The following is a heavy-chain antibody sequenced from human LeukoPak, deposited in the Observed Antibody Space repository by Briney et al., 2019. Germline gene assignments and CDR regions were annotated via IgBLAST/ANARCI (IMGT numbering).Heavy chain of an antibody. CDR2: IYYSGST. V-gene: IGHV4-39*01. CDR1: AGSISSSSYY. D-gene: IGHD3-3*01. J-gene: IGHJ5*02. CDR3: ARIPITIFGVVSYRNWFDP. Sequence: SETLSLTCTVSAGSISSSSYYWGWIRQPPGKGLEWIGSIYYSGSTYYNPSLKSRVTISVDTSKNQFSLKLSSVTAADTAVYYCARIPITIFGVVSYRNWFDPWGQGTLVTVSS.